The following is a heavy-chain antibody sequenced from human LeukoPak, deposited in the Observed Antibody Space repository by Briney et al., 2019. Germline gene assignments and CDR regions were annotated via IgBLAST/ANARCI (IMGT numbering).Heavy chain of an antibody. V-gene: IGHV4-30-4*08. D-gene: IGHD6-13*01. CDR1: GGSISSGAYY. CDR3: ARGNKHSSSWYLWFNWFDP. J-gene: IGHJ5*02. CDR2: IYYSGST. Sequence: PSETLSLTCTVSGGSISSGAYYWSWIRQHPGKGLEWIGYIYYSGSTYYNPSLKSRVTISVDTSKNQFSLKLSSVTAADTAVYYCARGNKHSSSWYLWFNWFDPWGQGTLVTVSS.